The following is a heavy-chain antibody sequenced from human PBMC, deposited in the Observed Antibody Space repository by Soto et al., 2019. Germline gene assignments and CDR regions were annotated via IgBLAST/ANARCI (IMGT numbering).Heavy chain of an antibody. Sequence: ESVGGVVQPGRSLRLSCAASGFTFSSYGMHWVRQAPGKGLEWVAVISYDGSNKYYADSVKGRFTISRDNSKNTMYLQMNSLRAEDTAVYYCAQFIAVFDYWGQGTLVTVSS. D-gene: IGHD6-19*01. J-gene: IGHJ4*02. CDR3: AQFIAVFDY. CDR2: ISYDGSNK. V-gene: IGHV3-30*03. CDR1: GFTFSSYG.